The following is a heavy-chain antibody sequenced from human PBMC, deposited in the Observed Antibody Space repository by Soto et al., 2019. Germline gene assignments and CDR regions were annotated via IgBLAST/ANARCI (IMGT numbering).Heavy chain of an antibody. J-gene: IGHJ4*02. D-gene: IGHD4-17*01. CDR2: IYFTGST. V-gene: IGHV4-61*01. CDR3: ARMTTVTKIDY. CDR1: GASVNSGSYY. Sequence: QVQLQESGPGLVKPSETLFLTCSVSGASVNSGSYYWTWVRQPPGKGLEFIGYIYFTGSTNYNPPLKSRATISVDPSKIQFSLTLTSVTAADTAMYYCARMTTVTKIDYWGQGTPVSVSS.